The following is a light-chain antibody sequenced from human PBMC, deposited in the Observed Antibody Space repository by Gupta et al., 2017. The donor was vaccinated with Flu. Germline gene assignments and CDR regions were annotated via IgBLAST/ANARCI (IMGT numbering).Light chain of an antibody. CDR3: QQRANWLPVLT. J-gene: IGKJ4*01. Sequence: EIVLTQSPATLSLSPGDRATLSCRASQSVSSYLAWYQQKPGQPPRLLIYDASTRATGIPARFSGSGSGTDFTLTISSLEPADFAVYYCQQRANWLPVLTFGGGTKVEIK. V-gene: IGKV3-11*01. CDR1: QSVSSY. CDR2: DAS.